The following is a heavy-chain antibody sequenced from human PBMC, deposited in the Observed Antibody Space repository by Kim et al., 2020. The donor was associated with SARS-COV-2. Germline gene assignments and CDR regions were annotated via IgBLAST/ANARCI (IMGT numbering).Heavy chain of an antibody. D-gene: IGHD3-3*01. Sequence: KSRVTISVDTSKNQFSLKLSSVTAADTAVYYCARDGKGFWSGYTGYYFDYWGQGTLVTVSS. CDR3: ARDGKGFWSGYTGYYFDY. V-gene: IGHV4-30-2*04. J-gene: IGHJ4*02.